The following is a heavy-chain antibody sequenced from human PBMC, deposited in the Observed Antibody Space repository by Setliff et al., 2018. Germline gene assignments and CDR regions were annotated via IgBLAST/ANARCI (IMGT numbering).Heavy chain of an antibody. J-gene: IGHJ4*02. V-gene: IGHV3-23*01. CDR3: AKDRVNDGVWDFDS. CDR1: GFTFSAST. CDR2: IIQSGAT. D-gene: IGHD4-17*01. Sequence: GGSLRLSCAASGFTFSASTMNWVRQAPGKGLEWVSGIIQSGATFYADSVKGRFTISRDNSKSSVFLHINSVTAEDTAIYYCAKDRVNDGVWDFDSWGPGILVTVSS.